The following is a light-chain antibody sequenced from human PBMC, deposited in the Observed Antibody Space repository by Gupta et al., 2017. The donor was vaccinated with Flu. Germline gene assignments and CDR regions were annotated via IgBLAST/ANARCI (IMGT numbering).Light chain of an antibody. V-gene: IGLV1-51*02. CDR2: DNN. J-gene: IGLJ3*02. Sequence: KVTISCSGSSSNIENNYVSWYQQLPGTAPKLLIDDNNKRPSGIPDRFSCSKADTSATPGITGLQTGDEAYYYCGTWDSSLSAVVFGGGTKLTVL. CDR3: GTWDSSLSAVV. CDR1: SSNIENNY.